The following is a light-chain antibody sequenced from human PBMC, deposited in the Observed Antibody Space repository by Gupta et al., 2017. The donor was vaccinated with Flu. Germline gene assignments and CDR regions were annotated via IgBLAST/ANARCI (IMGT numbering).Light chain of an antibody. CDR3: KRCTHPWT. CDR2: EVS. J-gene: IGKJ2*02. Sequence: VVMTHSPLSLPVTLGQPASISYMSSQSLVYKNGITFLYWFQQRPDQSPRRIIYEVSKRDSGAADRFGGRGEANDFTPKSSRGEDEVVGVYYHKRCTHPWTFGQGTRVEI. CDR1: QSLVYKNGITF. V-gene: IGKV2-30*01.